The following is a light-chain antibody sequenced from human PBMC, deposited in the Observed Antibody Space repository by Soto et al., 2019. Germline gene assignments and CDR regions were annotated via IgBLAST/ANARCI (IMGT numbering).Light chain of an antibody. CDR3: QQLRMYPST. CDR1: QSVTSHY. J-gene: IGKJ4*01. Sequence: EIVLTQSPGTLSLSPGERATLSCRASQSVTSHYLAWYQQKPGQAPRLLIYGASRRATDIPDRFSGSGSGSDFALTISRLEPEDFATYYCQQLRMYPSTFGGGTKVEIK. CDR2: GAS. V-gene: IGKV3-20*01.